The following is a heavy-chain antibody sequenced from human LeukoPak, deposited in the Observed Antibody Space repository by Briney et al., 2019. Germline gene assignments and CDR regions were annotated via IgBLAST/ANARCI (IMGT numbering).Heavy chain of an antibody. CDR1: GFTVSSND. CDR3: ARGRSSGYSYYFDY. Sequence: PGGSLRLSCAASGFTVSSNDMSWVRQAPGKGLEWVSVIYSGGSTYYADSVKGRFTISRDNSKNTLYLQMNSLRAEDTAVYYCARGRSSGYSYYFDYWGQGTLVTVSS. CDR2: IYSGGST. D-gene: IGHD3-22*01. J-gene: IGHJ4*02. V-gene: IGHV3-66*02.